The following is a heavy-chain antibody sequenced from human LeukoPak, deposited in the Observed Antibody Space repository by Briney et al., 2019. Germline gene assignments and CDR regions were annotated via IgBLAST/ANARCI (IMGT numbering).Heavy chain of an antibody. CDR1: DDSFSSHY. D-gene: IGHD4-17*01. Sequence: PSETLSLTCAVSDDSFSSHYWTWIRQPPGKGLEWIGCISYIGSTNYNPSLKSRVTILIDTSKNQFSLKLSSVTAADTAVYYCARDLVTVTKGFDIWGQGTMVSVSS. CDR2: ISYIGST. J-gene: IGHJ3*02. V-gene: IGHV4-59*11. CDR3: ARDLVTVTKGFDI.